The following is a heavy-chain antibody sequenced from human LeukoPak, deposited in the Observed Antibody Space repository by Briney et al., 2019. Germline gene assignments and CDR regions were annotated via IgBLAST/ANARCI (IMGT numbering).Heavy chain of an antibody. CDR1: GDSINSYY. V-gene: IGHV4-59*01. Sequence: SETLSLTCTVSGDSINSYYWSWIRQPPGKGLEWIGYIYYSGNTNYNPSLKSRVTISIDTSKNQFSLKLSSVTAADTAVYYCARVGSGAFDIWGQGTMVAVSS. J-gene: IGHJ3*02. CDR2: IYYSGNT. D-gene: IGHD3-10*01. CDR3: ARVGSGAFDI.